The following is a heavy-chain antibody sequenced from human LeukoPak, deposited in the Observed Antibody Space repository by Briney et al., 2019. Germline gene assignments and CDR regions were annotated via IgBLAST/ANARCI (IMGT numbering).Heavy chain of an antibody. CDR1: GFTFSSYP. Sequence: GGSLRLSCAASGFTFSSYPMSWVRQAPGKGLEWVSAISDSDGSTYYADSVKGRFTISRDNAKNSLYMQMNSLRAEDTAVYYCAKGFYYYMDVWGKGTTVTVSS. J-gene: IGHJ6*03. CDR2: ISDSDGST. V-gene: IGHV3-23*01. CDR3: AKGFYYYMDV.